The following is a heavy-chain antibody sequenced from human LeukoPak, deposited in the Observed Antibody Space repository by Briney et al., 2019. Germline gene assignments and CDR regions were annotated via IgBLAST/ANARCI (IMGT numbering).Heavy chain of an antibody. J-gene: IGHJ6*02. Sequence: SVKVSCKASGDTFSRYAFSWVRQAPGQGLEWMGRIIPILGIANYAQKFQGRVTITADKSTSTAYVELSSLRSEDTAVYYCVRGGAQDMDVWGQGTTVTVSS. CDR1: GDTFSRYA. CDR3: VRGGAQDMDV. V-gene: IGHV1-69*04. CDR2: IIPILGIA.